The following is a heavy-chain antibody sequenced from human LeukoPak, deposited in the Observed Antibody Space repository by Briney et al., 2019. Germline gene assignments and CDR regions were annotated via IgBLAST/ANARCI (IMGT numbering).Heavy chain of an antibody. CDR3: ARFAYCGGHCWYYFDY. J-gene: IGHJ4*02. D-gene: IGHD2-21*02. Sequence: SSETLPLTCTVSGGSISNYYWSWIRQPPGKGLEWIGYIYSSGSTNYNPSLKSRVTISVDTSKNQFSLKLSSVTAADTAVYYCARFAYCGGHCWYYFDYWGQGSLVTVSS. V-gene: IGHV4-59*01. CDR2: IYSSGST. CDR1: GGSISNYY.